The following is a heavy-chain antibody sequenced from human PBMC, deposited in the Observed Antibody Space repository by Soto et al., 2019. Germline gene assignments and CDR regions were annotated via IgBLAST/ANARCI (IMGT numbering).Heavy chain of an antibody. J-gene: IGHJ4*02. Sequence: PGGSLRISCAASGLTFSSYAMSWVRQAPGKGLEWVSAISVGGGSTYYANSVKGRFTISRDNSKNTLYMQMNSLRAEDTAVYYCAKDTGREFDYWAQGTLVTVSS. CDR2: ISVGGGST. V-gene: IGHV3-23*01. CDR3: AKDTGREFDY. D-gene: IGHD4-17*01. CDR1: GLTFSSYA.